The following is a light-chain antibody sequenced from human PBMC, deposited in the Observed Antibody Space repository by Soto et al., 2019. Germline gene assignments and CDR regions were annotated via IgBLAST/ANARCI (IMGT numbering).Light chain of an antibody. CDR3: FSYTASDLWV. V-gene: IGLV2-14*01. Sequence: QSALTQPASVSGSPGQSITISCTGTSSDVGTYNYVSWYQQHPGKAPKLMIYEVTNRPSGVSNRFSGSKSGNTASLTISGLQADDEADYFCFSYTASDLWVFGGGTKVTVL. J-gene: IGLJ3*02. CDR1: SSDVGTYNY. CDR2: EVT.